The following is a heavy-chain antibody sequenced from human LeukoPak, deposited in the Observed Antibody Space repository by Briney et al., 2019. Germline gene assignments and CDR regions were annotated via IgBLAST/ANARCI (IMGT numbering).Heavy chain of an antibody. CDR3: AKRGGNSRGTYFDY. CDR1: GFTFSSYG. J-gene: IGHJ4*01. D-gene: IGHD4-23*01. CDR2: VSGNGYSAEAT. Sequence: LSGGSLRLSCAASGFTFSSYGMFWVRQAPGKGLEWVSSVSGNGYSAEATYYADSVKGRFSISRDDSKNTMYLEMTSLRVEDTALYFCAKRGGNSRGTYFDYWGHGILVTVSA. V-gene: IGHV3-23*01.